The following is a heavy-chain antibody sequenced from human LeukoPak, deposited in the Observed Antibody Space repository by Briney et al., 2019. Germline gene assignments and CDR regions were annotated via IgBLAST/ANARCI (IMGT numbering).Heavy chain of an antibody. J-gene: IGHJ3*02. CDR2: IGTSSSTI. CDR3: AKLDSTTAFDI. D-gene: IGHD2/OR15-2a*01. Sequence: GGSLRLSCAASGFTSSTYTMNWVRQPPGKGLEWVSNIGTSSSTIYYADSVKGRFTISRDNSKNTLYLQMNSLRAEDTAVYYCAKLDSTTAFDIWGQGTMVTVSS. CDR1: GFTSSTYT. V-gene: IGHV3-48*01.